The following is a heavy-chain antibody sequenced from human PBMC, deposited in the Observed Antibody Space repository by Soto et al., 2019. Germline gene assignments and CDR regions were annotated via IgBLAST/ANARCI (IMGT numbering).Heavy chain of an antibody. CDR3: TSGSSLYYYGMDV. CDR2: IKSKTDGGTT. CDR1: GFTFSNAW. V-gene: IGHV3-15*01. D-gene: IGHD6-6*01. Sequence: GGSLRLSCAASGFTFSNAWMSWVRQAPGKGLEWVGRIKSKTDGGTTDYAAPVKGRFTISRDDSKNTLYLQMNSLKTEDTAVYYCTSGSSLYYYGMDVWGQGTTVAVSS. J-gene: IGHJ6*02.